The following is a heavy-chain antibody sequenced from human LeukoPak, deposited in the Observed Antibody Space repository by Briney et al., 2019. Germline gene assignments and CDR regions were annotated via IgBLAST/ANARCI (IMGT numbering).Heavy chain of an antibody. D-gene: IGHD6-19*01. Sequence: GGSLRLSCAASGFTFSSYAMSWVRQAPGKGLEWVSAISGSGGSTYYADSVKGRFTISRDNSKNTLYLQMNSLRAEDTAVYYCAREREVAQPYSSGWNFDYWGQGTLVTVSS. J-gene: IGHJ4*02. CDR1: GFTFSSYA. V-gene: IGHV3-23*01. CDR3: AREREVAQPYSSGWNFDY. CDR2: ISGSGGST.